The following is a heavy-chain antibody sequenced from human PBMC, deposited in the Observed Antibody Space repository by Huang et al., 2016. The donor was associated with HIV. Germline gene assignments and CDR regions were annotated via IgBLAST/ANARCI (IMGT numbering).Heavy chain of an antibody. J-gene: IGHJ6*03. CDR3: ATARRYNYGAYYYYYYMDV. V-gene: IGHV3-15*01. Sequence: EVQLVESGGGLVKPGGSLRLACAASGFTFSNAWLNWVRQAPGKGLEWVGLIKSKTDGETADYAAPVKGRFTNSRDDSKNTLYLQMNSLKTEDTAVYYCATARRYNYGAYYYYYYMDVWGKGTTVTVSS. D-gene: IGHD5-18*01. CDR2: IKSKTDGETA. CDR1: GFTFSNAW.